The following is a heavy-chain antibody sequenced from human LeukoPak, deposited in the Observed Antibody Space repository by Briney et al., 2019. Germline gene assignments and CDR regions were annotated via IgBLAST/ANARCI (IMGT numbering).Heavy chain of an antibody. J-gene: IGHJ4*02. CDR2: ISYDGSNK. CDR3: ARARLGGGNQSYFDY. D-gene: IGHD4-23*01. CDR1: SGFAASGFTFSTFG. V-gene: IGHV3-30*19. Sequence: PGGSLRLSCAASGFAASGFTFSTFGMHWVRQAPGKGLEWVAVISYDGSNKYYADSVKGRFTISRDNSKNTLYLQMNSLRAEDTAVYYCARARLGGGNQSYFDYWGQGTLVTVSS.